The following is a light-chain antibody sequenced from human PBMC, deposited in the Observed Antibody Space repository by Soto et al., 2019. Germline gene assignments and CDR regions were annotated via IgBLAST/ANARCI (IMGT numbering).Light chain of an antibody. J-gene: IGKJ1*01. CDR1: QTISSW. CDR3: QQYNSYQGT. Sequence: DIQMTQSPSSLSGSVGERVTISCRASQTISSWLAWYQQRPGKAPKLLIYKASTLKSGVPSRFSGSGSGTEFTLTISSLQPDDFATYYCQQYNSYQGTFGQGTKVDI. V-gene: IGKV1-5*03. CDR2: KAS.